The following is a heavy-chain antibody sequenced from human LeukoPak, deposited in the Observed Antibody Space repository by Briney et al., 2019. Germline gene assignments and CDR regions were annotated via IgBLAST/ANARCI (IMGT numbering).Heavy chain of an antibody. D-gene: IGHD3-22*01. J-gene: IGHJ3*02. CDR2: ISASGGST. Sequence: PGGSLRLSCAASGFTFSSFATSWVRQAPGNGLESVSGISASGGSTYYADSVKGRFTISRDNSKNTLCLQMNSLRAEDTAVYYCAKGFYDNSASGVFDIWGQGTMVTVSS. CDR1: GFTFSSFA. CDR3: AKGFYDNSASGVFDI. V-gene: IGHV3-23*01.